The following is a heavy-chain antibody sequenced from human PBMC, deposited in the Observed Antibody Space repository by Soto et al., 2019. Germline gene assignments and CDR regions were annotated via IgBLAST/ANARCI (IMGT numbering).Heavy chain of an antibody. CDR3: ARRARPDFYYMDV. Sequence: GGSLSLSCAPSGFSLSGYAMDWVRQAPGKGLEYVSGISSNGVGTYYANSVQGRFTISRDKSKNTVYLQMGSLRPEDMAVYYCARRARPDFYYMDVWGKGTTVTVSS. V-gene: IGHV3-64*01. D-gene: IGHD6-6*01. J-gene: IGHJ6*03. CDR1: GFSLSGYA. CDR2: ISSNGVGT.